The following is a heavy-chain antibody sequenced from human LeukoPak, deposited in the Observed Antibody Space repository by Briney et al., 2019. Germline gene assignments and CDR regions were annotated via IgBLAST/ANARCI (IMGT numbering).Heavy chain of an antibody. Sequence: ASVKVSCKASGYTFTDYYMHWVRQAPGQGLEWMGWINTNSGGTNYAQKFQGRVTMTGDTSISTAYMELSRLRSDDTAVYYCARASYYYDSSGYPGYYFDYWGQGTLVTVSS. CDR3: ARASYYYDSSGYPGYYFDY. CDR2: INTNSGGT. J-gene: IGHJ4*02. CDR1: GYTFTDYY. V-gene: IGHV1-2*02. D-gene: IGHD3-22*01.